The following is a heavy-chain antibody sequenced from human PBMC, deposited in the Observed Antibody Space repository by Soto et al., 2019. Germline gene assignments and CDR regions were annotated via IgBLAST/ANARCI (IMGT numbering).Heavy chain of an antibody. CDR1: GGSISSGNYY. J-gene: IGHJ4*02. D-gene: IGHD3-10*01. Sequence: QVQLQESGPGLVKPSQTLSVTCTVSGGSISSGNYYWSWIRQQPGKGLEWIGHIYHTGSTYYTPXIXRXXTISVDTAKNPFSLKLSSVTAGDTAAYYGPRDGAHWGQGTLVTVSS. CDR3: PRDGAH. CDR2: IYHTGST. V-gene: IGHV4-31*01.